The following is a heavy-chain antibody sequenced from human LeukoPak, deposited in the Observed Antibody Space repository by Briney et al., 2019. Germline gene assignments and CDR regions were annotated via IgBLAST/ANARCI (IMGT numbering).Heavy chain of an antibody. CDR1: GYSISSGGYF. Sequence: PSQTLSLTCTVSGYSISSGGYFWGWIRQPPGKDLEWTGYIYHSGTTYYNPSLKSRATISVDRSKNQFSLKLNSVTAADTAVYYCASGDIVATIVYFQHWGQGTLVTVSS. CDR3: ASGDIVATIVYFQH. J-gene: IGHJ1*01. CDR2: IYHSGTT. D-gene: IGHD5-12*01. V-gene: IGHV4-30-2*01.